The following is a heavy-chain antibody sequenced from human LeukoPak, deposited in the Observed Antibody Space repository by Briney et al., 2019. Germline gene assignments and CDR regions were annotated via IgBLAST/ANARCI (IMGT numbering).Heavy chain of an antibody. CDR3: ARAFASSWFRPLDS. D-gene: IGHD3-10*01. Sequence: PGGSLRLSCAASGFTFSSYEMKWVRQAPGKGLEWVSYISSSGSPIYNADSVKGRFTISRDNAKNSLYLQMNILRAADTAVYDCARAFASSWFRPLDSWGQGTLATVPS. V-gene: IGHV3-48*03. CDR2: ISSSGSPI. J-gene: IGHJ4*02. CDR1: GFTFSSYE.